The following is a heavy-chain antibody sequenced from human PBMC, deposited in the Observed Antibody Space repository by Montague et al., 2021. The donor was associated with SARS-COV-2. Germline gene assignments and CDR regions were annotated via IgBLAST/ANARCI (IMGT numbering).Heavy chain of an antibody. V-gene: IGHV4-39*01. CDR1: GDSINSTSHY. CDR2: IYYSGST. Sequence: SETLSLTCTVSGDSINSTSHYWAWIRQPPGKGLEWIGSIYYSGSTYYNPSLKSRVTISVDTSKNQFSLKLSSVAAADTAVFYCARHSGDYTIFGVVIYYMDVWGKGTTVTVSS. CDR3: ARHSGDYTIFGVVIYYMDV. J-gene: IGHJ6*03. D-gene: IGHD3-3*01.